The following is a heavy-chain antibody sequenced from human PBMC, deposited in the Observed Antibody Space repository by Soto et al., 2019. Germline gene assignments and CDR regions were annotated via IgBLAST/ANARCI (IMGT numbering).Heavy chain of an antibody. CDR1: GYTFTSYG. CDR2: ISAYNGNT. CDR3: AGDPLTIHMTRVTTLDY. D-gene: IGHD4-17*01. Sequence: QVQLVQSGAEVKKPGASVKVSCKASGYTFTSYGISWVRQAPGQGLEWMGWISAYNGNTNYAQKLQGRVTMTTDTSTSTAYMELRSLRSDDTAVYYCAGDPLTIHMTRVTTLDYWGQGTLVTVSS. J-gene: IGHJ4*02. V-gene: IGHV1-18*01.